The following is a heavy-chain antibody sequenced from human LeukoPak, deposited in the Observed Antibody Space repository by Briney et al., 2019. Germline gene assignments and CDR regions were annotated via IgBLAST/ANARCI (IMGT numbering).Heavy chain of an antibody. D-gene: IGHD5-12*01. J-gene: IGHJ2*01. V-gene: IGHV3-15*01. Sequence: GGSLRLSCAASGFTFRNAWMSGVRQAPGKGLEWVGRIKSKTDGGTTDYAAPVKGRFTISRDDSKNTLYLQMNSLKTEDTVVPCCTTAWPRPDFDLWGRGTLVTVSS. CDR2: IKSKTDGGTT. CDR1: GFTFRNAW. CDR3: TTAWPRPDFDL.